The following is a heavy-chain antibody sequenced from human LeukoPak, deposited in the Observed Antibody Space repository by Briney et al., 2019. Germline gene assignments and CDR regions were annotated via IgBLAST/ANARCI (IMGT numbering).Heavy chain of an antibody. CDR2: INHSGST. D-gene: IGHD5-18*01. CDR3: AGGYSFGYYFDY. CDR1: GGSFSGYY. J-gene: IGHJ4*02. Sequence: SETLSLTCAVYGGSFSGYYWSWIRQPPGKGLEWIGEINHSGSTNYNPSLKSRVTISVDTSKNQFSLKLSPVTAADTAVYYCAGGYSFGYYFDYWGQGTLVTVSS. V-gene: IGHV4-34*01.